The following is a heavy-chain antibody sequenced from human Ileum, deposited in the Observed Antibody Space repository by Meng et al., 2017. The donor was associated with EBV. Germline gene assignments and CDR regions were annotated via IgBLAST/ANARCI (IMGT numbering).Heavy chain of an antibody. CDR3: ARNVPGTSAYYD. J-gene: IGHJ4*02. CDR1: GYSISSTNW. CDR2: IYYSGST. V-gene: IGHV4-28*01. Sequence: VPLQASGPGLVKPSDTLSLTCAVSGYSISSTNWWGWIRQPPGKGLEWIGYIYYSGSTSYNPSLKSRVTMSVDTSKNQFSLNLNSVTAVDTAVYYCARNVPGTSAYYDWGQGTLVTVSS. D-gene: IGHD3-22*01.